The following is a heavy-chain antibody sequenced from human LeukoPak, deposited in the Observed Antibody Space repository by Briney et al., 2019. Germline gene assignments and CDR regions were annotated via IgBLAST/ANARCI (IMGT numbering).Heavy chain of an antibody. CDR1: GFTFSSYW. CDR2: ISYDGTNK. J-gene: IGHJ4*02. CDR3: AKDNGVGGYNSGPGI. V-gene: IGHV3-30*18. D-gene: IGHD5-18*01. Sequence: GGSLRLSCAASGFTFSSYWMHWVRQAPGKGLEWVAVISYDGTNKYYAASVKGRFTISRDSSKNTLYLQMNSLRAEDTAVYYCAKDNGVGGYNSGPGIWGQGTLVTVSS.